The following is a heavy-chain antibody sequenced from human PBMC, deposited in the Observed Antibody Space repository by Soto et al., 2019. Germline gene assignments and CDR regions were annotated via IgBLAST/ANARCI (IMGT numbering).Heavy chain of an antibody. D-gene: IGHD6-13*01. Sequence: SVKVSCKASGGTFSSYAISWVRQAPGQGLEWMGGIIPIFGTANYAQKFQGRVTITADESTSTAYMELSSLRSEDTAVYYCARDSGPQGIAAAGPKYNWFDPWGKGTLVTVSS. CDR3: ARDSGPQGIAAAGPKYNWFDP. CDR1: GGTFSSYA. J-gene: IGHJ5*02. CDR2: IIPIFGTA. V-gene: IGHV1-69*13.